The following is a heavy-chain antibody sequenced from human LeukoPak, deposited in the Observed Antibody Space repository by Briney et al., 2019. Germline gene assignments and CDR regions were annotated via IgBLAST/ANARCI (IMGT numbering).Heavy chain of an antibody. J-gene: IGHJ4*02. CDR2: ISAYNGNT. D-gene: IGHD3-9*01. V-gene: IGHV1-18*01. CDR1: GYTFTSYG. CDR3: AREGLRYFDWTSPLDY. Sequence: GASVKVSCKASGYTFTSYGISWVRQAPGQGLEWMGWISAYNGNTNYAQKLQGRVTMTTDTSTSTAYMELRSLRSDDTAVYYCAREGLRYFDWTSPLDYWGQGTLVTVSS.